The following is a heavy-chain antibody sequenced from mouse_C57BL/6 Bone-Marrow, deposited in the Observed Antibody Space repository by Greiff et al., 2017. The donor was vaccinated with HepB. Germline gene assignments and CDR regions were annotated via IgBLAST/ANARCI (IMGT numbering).Heavy chain of an antibody. D-gene: IGHD1-1*01. CDR1: GFTFSSYA. Sequence: EVMLVESGGGLVKPGGSLKLSCAASGFTFSSYAMSWVRQTPEKRLEWVATISDGGSYTYYPDNVKGRFTISRDNAKNNLYLQMSHLKSEDTAMYYCARALLLRDWYFDVWGTGTTVTVSS. CDR3: ARALLLRDWYFDV. V-gene: IGHV5-4*03. J-gene: IGHJ1*03. CDR2: ISDGGSYT.